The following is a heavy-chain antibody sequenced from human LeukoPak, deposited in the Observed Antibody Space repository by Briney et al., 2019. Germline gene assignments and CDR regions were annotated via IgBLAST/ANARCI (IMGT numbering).Heavy chain of an antibody. V-gene: IGHV4-59*08. CDR1: GGSISSYY. CDR3: ARLMVRGVYPRHHWFDP. J-gene: IGHJ5*02. Sequence: SETLSLTCTVAGGSISSYYWSWIRQPPGEGLEWVGYIYYSVSTNYNPSLKSRVSISGDTSKNQVSRKISSVTAADTAVYYCARLMVRGVYPRHHWFDPWGQGTLVTVSS. D-gene: IGHD3-10*01. CDR2: IYYSVST.